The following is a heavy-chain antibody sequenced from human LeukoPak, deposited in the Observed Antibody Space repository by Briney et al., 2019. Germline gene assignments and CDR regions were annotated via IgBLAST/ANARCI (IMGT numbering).Heavy chain of an antibody. CDR1: GGSISSSSYY. CDR2: INYSGSN. D-gene: IGHD5-24*01. J-gene: IGHJ4*02. CDR3: ARRGDGYNFPWGDFDY. Sequence: KTSETLSLTCTVSGGSISSSSYYWVWIRQPPGKGLEWIGSINYSGSNYYNPSLKSRVTISVDTSKNQFSLKLSSVTAADTAVYYCARRGDGYNFPWGDFDYWGQGTLVTVSS. V-gene: IGHV4-39*01.